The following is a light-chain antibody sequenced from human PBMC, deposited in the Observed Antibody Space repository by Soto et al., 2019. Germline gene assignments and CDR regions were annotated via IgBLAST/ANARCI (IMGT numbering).Light chain of an antibody. CDR1: QNISSY. J-gene: IGKJ1*01. CDR3: QQRSSWPRT. V-gene: IGKV3-11*01. Sequence: PGERATLSCRASQNISSYLVWYQQKPGQAPRLVIYDVSNRATGIPARFSGSGSGTDFTLTISSLEPEDIAVYYCQQRSSWPRTFGQGTKVEVK. CDR2: DVS.